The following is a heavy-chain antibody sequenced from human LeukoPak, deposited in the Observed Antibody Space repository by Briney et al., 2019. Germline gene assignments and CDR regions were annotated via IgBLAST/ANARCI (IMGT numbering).Heavy chain of an antibody. D-gene: IGHD3-22*01. Sequence: SETLSLTCAVSGYSISSGYYWGWIRQPPGKGLEWIGSIYHSGSTNYNPSLKSRVTISVDTSKNQFSLKLSSVTAADTAVYYCARGDGYYDSSGYYYFDYWGQGTLVTVSS. V-gene: IGHV4-38-2*01. CDR3: ARGDGYYDSSGYYYFDY. CDR1: GYSISSGYY. J-gene: IGHJ4*02. CDR2: IYHSGST.